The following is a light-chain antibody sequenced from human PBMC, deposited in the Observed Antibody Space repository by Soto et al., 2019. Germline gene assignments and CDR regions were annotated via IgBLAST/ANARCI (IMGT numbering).Light chain of an antibody. CDR1: SSDVGGCNY. CDR2: YVS. V-gene: IGLV2-14*01. CDR3: SSYTSSSPLGYV. J-gene: IGLJ1*01. Sequence: QSSLTQPASMSGSPGQSITISCTGTSSDVGGCNYVSWYQQHPGKAPKLMIYYVSNRPSGVSNRFSGSKSCNTASLTISGPQAEDEADYYCSSYTSSSPLGYVFGTGTKVTVL.